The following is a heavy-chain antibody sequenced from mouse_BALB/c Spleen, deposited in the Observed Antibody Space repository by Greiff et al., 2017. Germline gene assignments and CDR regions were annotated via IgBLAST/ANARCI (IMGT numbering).Heavy chain of an antibody. Sequence: EVQGMESGGGLVQPGGSRKLSCAASGFTFSSFGMHWVRQAPEKGLEWVAYISSGSSTIYYADTVKGRFTISRDNPKNTLFLQMTSLRSEDTAMYYCARYGVGNFDYWGQGTTLTVSS. CDR3: ARYGVGNFDY. J-gene: IGHJ2*01. V-gene: IGHV5-17*02. CDR1: GFTFSSFG. D-gene: IGHD1-1*01. CDR2: ISSGSSTI.